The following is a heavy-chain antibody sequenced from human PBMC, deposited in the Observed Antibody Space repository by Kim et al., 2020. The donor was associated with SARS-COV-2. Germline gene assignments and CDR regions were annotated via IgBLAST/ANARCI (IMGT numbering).Heavy chain of an antibody. CDR1: GFTFDDYA. CDR3: AKDIVYCSGGSCYEEGYFDY. CDR2: ISWNSGSI. Sequence: GGSLRLSCAASGFTFDDYAMHWVRQAPGKGLEWVSGISWNSGSIGYADSVKGRFTISRDNAKNSLYLQMNSLRAEDTALYYCAKDIVYCSGGSCYEEGYFDYWGQGTLVTVSS. D-gene: IGHD2-15*01. J-gene: IGHJ4*02. V-gene: IGHV3-9*01.